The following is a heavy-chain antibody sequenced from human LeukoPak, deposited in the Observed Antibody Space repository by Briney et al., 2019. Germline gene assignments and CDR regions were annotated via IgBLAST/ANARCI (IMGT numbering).Heavy chain of an antibody. J-gene: IGHJ3*01. CDR2: ISAYNGNT. CDR1: GYTFTSYG. D-gene: IGHD3-22*01. V-gene: IGHV1-18*01. CDR3: ARDLAVTYYYDSSGYYGA. Sequence: ASVKVSCKASGYTFTSYGISWVRQAPGQGLEWMGWISAYNGNTNYAQKLQGRVTMTTDTSTSTAYMELRSLRSDDTAVYYCARDLAVTYYYDSSGYYGAWGQGTMVTVSS.